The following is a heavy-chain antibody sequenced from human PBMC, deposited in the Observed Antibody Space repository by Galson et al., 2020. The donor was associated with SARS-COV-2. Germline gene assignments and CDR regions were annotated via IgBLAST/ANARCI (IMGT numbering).Heavy chain of an antibody. Sequence: GESLKISCAASGFTFSSYAMSWVRQAPGKGLEWVSAISGSGGSTYYADSVKGRFTISRDNSKNTLYLQMNSLRAEDTAVYYCAKGDTMIVENGWYFDLWGRGTLGTVAS. J-gene: IGHJ2*01. V-gene: IGHV3-23*01. D-gene: IGHD3-22*01. CDR1: GFTFSSYA. CDR3: AKGDTMIVENGWYFDL. CDR2: ISGSGGST.